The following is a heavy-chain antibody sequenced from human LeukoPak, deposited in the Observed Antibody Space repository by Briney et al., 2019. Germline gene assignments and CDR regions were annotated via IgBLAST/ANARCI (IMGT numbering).Heavy chain of an antibody. J-gene: IGHJ6*03. Sequence: PSETLSLTCTVSGGSISSSSYYWGWIRQPPGKGLEWIGSIYYSGSTYYNPSLKSRVTISVDTSKNQFSLKLSSVTAADTAVYYCARQGVTKENYMDVWGKGTTVTVSS. V-gene: IGHV4-39*01. CDR1: GGSISSSSYY. D-gene: IGHD3-10*01. CDR2: IYYSGST. CDR3: ARQGVTKENYMDV.